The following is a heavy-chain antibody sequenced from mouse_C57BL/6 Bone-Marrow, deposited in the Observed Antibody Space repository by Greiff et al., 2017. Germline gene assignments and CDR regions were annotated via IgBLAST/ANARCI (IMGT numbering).Heavy chain of an antibody. CDR3: TRDLLWSPFDY. CDR1: GYTFTDYE. Sequence: VHLVESGAELVRPGASVTLSCKASGYTFTDYEMHWVKQTPVHGLEWIGAIDPETGGTAYNQKFKGKAILTADKSSSTAYMELRSLTSEDSAVYYCTRDLLWSPFDYSGQGTTLTVSS. D-gene: IGHD2-1*01. J-gene: IGHJ2*01. V-gene: IGHV1-15*01. CDR2: IDPETGGT.